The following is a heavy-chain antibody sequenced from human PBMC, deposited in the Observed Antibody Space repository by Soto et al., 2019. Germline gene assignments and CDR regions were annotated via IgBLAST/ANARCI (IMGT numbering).Heavy chain of an antibody. CDR3: ARGKASGYYYDY. D-gene: IGHD3-22*01. CDR1: GGSISSYY. J-gene: IGHJ4*02. V-gene: IGHV4-59*01. CDR2: IYYSGSP. Sequence: SETLSLTCTVSGGSISSYYWSWIRQPPGKGLEWIGHIYYSGSPNYNPSLKSRVTISVDTSKNQFSLKLSSVTAADTAVYYCARGKASGYYYDYWGQGTLVTVS.